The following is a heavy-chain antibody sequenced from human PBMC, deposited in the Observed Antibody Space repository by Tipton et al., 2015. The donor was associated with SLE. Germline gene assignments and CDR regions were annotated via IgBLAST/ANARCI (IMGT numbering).Heavy chain of an antibody. CDR2: IYYSGNS. D-gene: IGHD3-3*01. J-gene: IGHJ4*02. CDR3: ARVVNTYRSGYSYYFDY. V-gene: IGHV4-31*03. Sequence: TLSLTCTVSGGPISSGGYYWSWVRQLPGRGLEWIGYIYYSGNSNYNPSLKSRVTISVATSKNQVSLKLTSVTAADTAVYFCARVVNTYRSGYSYYFDYWGQGNLVTVSS. CDR1: GGPISSGGYY.